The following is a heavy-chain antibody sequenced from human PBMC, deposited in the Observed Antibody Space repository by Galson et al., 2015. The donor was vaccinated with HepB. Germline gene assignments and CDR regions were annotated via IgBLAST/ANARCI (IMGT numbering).Heavy chain of an antibody. CDR2: IGSKANSYAT. CDR1: GFTFSGSA. D-gene: IGHD6-13*01. V-gene: IGHV3-73*01. J-gene: IGHJ4*02. Sequence: SLRLSCAAFGFTFSGSAIHWVRQASGRGLEWIGRIGSKANSYATTYVASVRGRFIISRDDSKNTAFLQLNSLKTDDTAVYYCTRMGDLSGYSSLWGQGTLVTVSS. CDR3: TRMGDLSGYSSL.